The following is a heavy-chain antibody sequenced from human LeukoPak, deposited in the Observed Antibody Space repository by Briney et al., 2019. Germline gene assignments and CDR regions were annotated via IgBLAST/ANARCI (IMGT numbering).Heavy chain of an antibody. J-gene: IGHJ4*02. CDR2: ISGSGGST. CDR1: GFTFSSYA. D-gene: IGHD3-22*01. CDR3: AKAPAYYYDSSGYYQYYFDY. Sequence: GGSLRLSCAASGFTFSSYAMSWVRQAPGKGLEWVSAISGSGGSTYYADSVKGRFTIPRDNSKNTLYLQMNSLRAEDTAVYYCAKAPAYYYDSSGYYQYYFDYWGQGTLVTVSS. V-gene: IGHV3-23*01.